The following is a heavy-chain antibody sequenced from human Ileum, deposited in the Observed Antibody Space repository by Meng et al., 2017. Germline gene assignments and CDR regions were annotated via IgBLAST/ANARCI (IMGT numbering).Heavy chain of an antibody. CDR2: INPNSGGT. V-gene: IGHV1-2*06. CDR3: ARDLYYDSSGYYYFDY. J-gene: IGHJ4*02. Sequence: ASVKVSCKASGYTFTGYYMHWVRQAPGQGLEWMGRINPNSGGTNYAQKFQGRVTMTRDTSISTAYMELSRLRSDDTAVYYCARDLYYDSSGYYYFDYWGQGTLVTVSS. D-gene: IGHD3-22*01. CDR1: GYTFTGYY.